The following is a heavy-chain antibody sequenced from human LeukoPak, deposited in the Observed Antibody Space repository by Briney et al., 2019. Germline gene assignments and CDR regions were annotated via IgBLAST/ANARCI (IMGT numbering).Heavy chain of an antibody. CDR1: GFTFSAYA. D-gene: IGHD6-13*01. V-gene: IGHV3-23*01. CDR3: AKVIAARDY. CDR2: ITGSGGST. J-gene: IGHJ4*02. Sequence: GGSLRLSCAASGFTFSAYARSGVRQAPGKGLDWVSAITGSGGSTYYADSGKGRFTISRDNSKNTLYLQMNSLRAEDTAVYYCAKVIAARDYWGQGTLVTVSS.